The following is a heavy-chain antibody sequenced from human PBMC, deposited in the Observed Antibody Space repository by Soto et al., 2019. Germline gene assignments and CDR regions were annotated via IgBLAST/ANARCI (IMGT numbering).Heavy chain of an antibody. CDR2: ISYDGSNK. J-gene: IGHJ6*02. CDR1: GFTFSSYG. Sequence: XGSLRLSCAASGFTFSSYGMHWDRQAPGKGLEWVAVISYDGSNKYYADSVKGRFTISRDNSKNTLYLQMNSLRAEDTAVYYCAKWDTAMVSYYYYGMDVWGQGPTVTVSS. D-gene: IGHD5-18*01. CDR3: AKWDTAMVSYYYYGMDV. V-gene: IGHV3-30*18.